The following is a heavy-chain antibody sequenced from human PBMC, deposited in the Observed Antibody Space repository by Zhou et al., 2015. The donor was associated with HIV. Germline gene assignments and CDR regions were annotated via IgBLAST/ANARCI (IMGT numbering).Heavy chain of an antibody. CDR2: VIPLSGTT. D-gene: IGHD5-12*01. Sequence: QVQLVQSGAEVKKPGSSVKVSCKASGGTFSSYAVSWVRQAPGQGLEWMGGVIPLSGTTNYAQRFQGRVTITADKSTSTVYMELSSLRSEDTAVYYCARSYSAYGGPDFWGQGTLVTVSS. V-gene: IGHV1-69*06. CDR1: GGTFSSYA. CDR3: ARSYSAYGGPDF. J-gene: IGHJ4*02.